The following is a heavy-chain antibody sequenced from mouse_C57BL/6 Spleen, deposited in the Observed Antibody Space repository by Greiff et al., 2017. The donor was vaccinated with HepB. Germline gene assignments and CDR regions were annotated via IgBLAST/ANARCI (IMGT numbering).Heavy chain of an antibody. D-gene: IGHD2-1*01. CDR1: GYTFTSYW. CDR2: IYPGSGST. CDR3: ARRGIYYGNHYFDY. Sequence: QVQLQQPGAELVKPGASVKMSCKASGYTFTSYWITWVKQRPGQGLEWIGDIYPGSGSTNYNEKFKSKATLTVDTSSSTAYMQLSSLTSEDSAVYYCARRGIYYGNHYFDYWGQGTTLTVSS. J-gene: IGHJ2*01. V-gene: IGHV1-55*01.